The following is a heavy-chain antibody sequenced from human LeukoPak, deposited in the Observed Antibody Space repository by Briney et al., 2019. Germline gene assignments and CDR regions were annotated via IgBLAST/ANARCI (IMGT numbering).Heavy chain of an antibody. CDR1: GFTFSSYA. Sequence: GGSLRLSCAGSGFTFSSYAMSWVRQAPGQGLEWVSVISDSGDYTSYADSVRGRFTISRDNSRNTLYLQMISLRPEDTAVYYCAKDTSIGKYCTNGVCSPFDYWGRGTLVTVSS. CDR3: AKDTSIGKYCTNGVCSPFDY. V-gene: IGHV3-23*01. D-gene: IGHD2-8*01. CDR2: ISDSGDYT. J-gene: IGHJ4*02.